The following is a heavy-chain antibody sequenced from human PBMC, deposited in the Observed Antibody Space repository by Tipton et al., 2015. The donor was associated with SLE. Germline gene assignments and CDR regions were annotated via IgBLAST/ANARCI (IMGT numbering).Heavy chain of an antibody. J-gene: IGHJ6*03. V-gene: IGHV4-59*01. CDR1: GGSISSYY. D-gene: IGHD7-27*01. Sequence: GLVKPSETLSLTCTVSGGSISSYYWSWIRQPPGKGLEWIGDIYYSGSTNYNPSLKSRVTISVDTSKNQFSLKLSSVTAADTAVYYCARDKENWGRNYYYYMDVWGKGTTVTVSS. CDR3: ARDKENWGRNYYYYMDV. CDR2: IYYSGST.